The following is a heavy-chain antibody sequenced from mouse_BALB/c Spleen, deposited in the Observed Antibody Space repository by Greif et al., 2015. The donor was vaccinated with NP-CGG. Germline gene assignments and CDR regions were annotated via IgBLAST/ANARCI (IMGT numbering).Heavy chain of an antibody. CDR1: GYAFSSYW. J-gene: IGHJ4*01. CDR2: IYPGDGDT. V-gene: IGHV1-80*01. CDR3: ARYDYDYYAMDY. Sequence: QVQLKQSGAELVRPGSSVKISCKASGYAFSSYWMNWVKQRPGQGLEWIGQIYPGDGDTNYNGKFKGKATLTADKSSSTAYMQLSSLTSEDSAVYVYARYDYDYYAMDYWGQGTSVTVSS. D-gene: IGHD2-4*01.